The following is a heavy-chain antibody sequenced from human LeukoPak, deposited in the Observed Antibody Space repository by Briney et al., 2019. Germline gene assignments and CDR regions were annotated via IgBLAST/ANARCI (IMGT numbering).Heavy chain of an antibody. Sequence: SETLSLTCTVPGGSISSSSYYWGWIRQPPGKGLEWIGSIYYSGSTYYNPSLKSRVTISVDTSKNQFSLKLSSVTAADTAVYYCARGYCSGGSCLMAGGNWFDPWGQGTLVTVSS. J-gene: IGHJ5*02. CDR2: IYYSGST. D-gene: IGHD2-15*01. V-gene: IGHV4-39*07. CDR1: GGSISSSSYY. CDR3: ARGYCSGGSCLMAGGNWFDP.